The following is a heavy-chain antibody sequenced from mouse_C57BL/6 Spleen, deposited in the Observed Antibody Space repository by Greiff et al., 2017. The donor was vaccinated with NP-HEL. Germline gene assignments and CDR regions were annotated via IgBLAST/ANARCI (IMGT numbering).Heavy chain of an antibody. J-gene: IGHJ4*01. CDR2: INYDGSST. CDR1: GFTFSDYY. D-gene: IGHD1-1*01. V-gene: IGHV5-16*01. Sequence: EVQLVESEGGLVQPGSSMKLSCTASGFTFSDYYMAWVRQVPEKGLEWVANINYDGSSTYYLDSLKSRFIISRDNAKNILYLQMSSLKSEDTATYYCARDAPLYGSSLYAMDYWGQGTSVTVSS. CDR3: ARDAPLYGSSLYAMDY.